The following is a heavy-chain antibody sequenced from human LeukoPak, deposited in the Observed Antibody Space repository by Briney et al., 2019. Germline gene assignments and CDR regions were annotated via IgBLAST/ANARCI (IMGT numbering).Heavy chain of an antibody. CDR2: INPNSGGT. J-gene: IGHJ4*02. CDR3: ARTNWNNYYFDY. V-gene: IGHV1-2*02. D-gene: IGHD1-20*01. Sequence: ASVKVSCKASGYTFTGYYIHWVRQAPGQGPEWMGWINPNSGGTNYAQKFQGRVTMTRDTSISTAYMELSRLRSDDTALYYCARTNWNNYYFDYWGQGTLVTVSS. CDR1: GYTFTGYY.